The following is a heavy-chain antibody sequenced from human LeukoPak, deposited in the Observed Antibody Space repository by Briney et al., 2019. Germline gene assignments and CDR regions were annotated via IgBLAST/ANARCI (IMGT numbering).Heavy chain of an antibody. CDR2: IWYDGSNK. CDR1: GFTFSSRG. CDR3: ARDPTGRWAFDI. D-gene: IGHD4-17*01. J-gene: IGHJ3*02. V-gene: IGHV3-33*01. Sequence: GRSLRLSCAASGFTFSSRGMHWVRQAPGKGLEWVAVIWYDGSNKYYADSVKGRFTISRDNSKNTLYLQMNSLRAEDTAVYYCARDPTGRWAFDIWGQGTMVTVSS.